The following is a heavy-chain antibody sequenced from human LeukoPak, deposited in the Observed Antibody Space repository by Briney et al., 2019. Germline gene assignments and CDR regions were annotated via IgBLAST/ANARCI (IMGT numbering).Heavy chain of an antibody. Sequence: GGSLRLSCAASGFTFSTYAMHWVRQAPGKGLEWVAVISYDGTNKYYADSVKGRFTISRDNSKNTLCLQMNSLRPEDTAVYYCAREDDSSGYYYPVGGYWGQGTLATVSS. CDR1: GFTFSTYA. CDR2: ISYDGTNK. CDR3: AREDDSSGYYYPVGGY. D-gene: IGHD3-22*01. V-gene: IGHV3-30-3*01. J-gene: IGHJ4*02.